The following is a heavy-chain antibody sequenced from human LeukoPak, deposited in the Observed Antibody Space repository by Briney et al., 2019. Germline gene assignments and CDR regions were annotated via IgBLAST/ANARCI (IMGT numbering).Heavy chain of an antibody. D-gene: IGHD5-12*01. J-gene: IGHJ4*02. Sequence: ASVKVSCKASGYTFTTYPIHWVRQAPGQRLEWMGWINAGSGDTKYSQNFQGRVTINRDTSASTAYMELSSLTSEDTAVYYCARSGFGGSEDYWGQGTLVTVSS. CDR3: ARSGFGGSEDY. CDR1: GYTFTTYP. V-gene: IGHV1-3*01. CDR2: INAGSGDT.